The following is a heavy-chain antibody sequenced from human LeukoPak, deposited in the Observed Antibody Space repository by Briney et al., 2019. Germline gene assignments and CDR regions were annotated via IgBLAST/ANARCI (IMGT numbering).Heavy chain of an antibody. CDR3: VRDSSTPDY. V-gene: IGHV3-7*01. CDR1: GFTFTSYW. D-gene: IGHD3-10*01. Sequence: PGGSLRLSCAASGFTFTSYWMSWVRQAPGKGLAWVANIYQDGSEKYYVDSVKGRFTISRDNARNSLHLQMNSLRAEDTAVYYCVRDSSTPDYWGQGTLVTVSS. J-gene: IGHJ4*02. CDR2: IYQDGSEK.